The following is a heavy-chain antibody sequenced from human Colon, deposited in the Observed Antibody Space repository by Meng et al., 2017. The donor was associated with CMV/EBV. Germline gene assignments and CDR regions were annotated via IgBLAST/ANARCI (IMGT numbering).Heavy chain of an antibody. CDR3: ARDVSSLGDY. CDR1: GFTFSNYA. V-gene: IGHV3-74*03. Sequence: QLGESGGALVQPGGSMVLSCAASGFTFSNYAMHWVRQAPGEGLLWVSRIDGGGTNITYVDSVKGRFTVSRDNAKNTLYLQMNSLRVEDTAVYYCARDVSSLGDYWGQGTLVTVSS. J-gene: IGHJ4*02. CDR2: IDGGGTNI. D-gene: IGHD5/OR15-5a*01.